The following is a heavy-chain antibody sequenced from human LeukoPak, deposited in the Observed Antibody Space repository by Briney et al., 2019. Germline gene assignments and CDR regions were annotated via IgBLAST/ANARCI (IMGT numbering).Heavy chain of an antibody. CDR3: ARDSGGDYVRADAFDV. CDR1: GYTFTGYY. J-gene: IGHJ3*01. V-gene: IGHV1-2*06. CDR2: INPNSGGT. D-gene: IGHD4-17*01. Sequence: ASVKVSCKASGYTFTGYYMHWVRQAPGQGLEWMGRINPNSGGTNYAQNFQGRVTMTRDTSISTAYMELSRLRSDDTAVYYCARDSGGDYVRADAFDVWGQGTMVTVSS.